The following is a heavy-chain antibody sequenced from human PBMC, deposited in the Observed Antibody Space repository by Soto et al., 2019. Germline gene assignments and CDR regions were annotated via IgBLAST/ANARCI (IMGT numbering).Heavy chain of an antibody. Sequence: GASVKVSCKASGGTFSNYAISWVRQAPGQGLEWMGGIIPIFGTANYAQKFQGRVTITADESTSTAYMELSSLRSEDTAVYYCARDRDSYAAMGNYWGQGTLVTISS. CDR1: GGTFSNYA. J-gene: IGHJ4*02. V-gene: IGHV1-69*13. D-gene: IGHD5-18*01. CDR2: IIPIFGTA. CDR3: ARDRDSYAAMGNY.